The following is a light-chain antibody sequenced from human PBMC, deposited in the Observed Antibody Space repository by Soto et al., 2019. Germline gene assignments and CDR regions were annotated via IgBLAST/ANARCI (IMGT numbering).Light chain of an antibody. CDR3: QHTYSIPPCT. Sequence: DIQMTQSPSSLSASVGDRVTITCRASQKIRTYLNWYQHKPGRAPNLLIYGASSLQSGVPSRFSGSGSGTDFTLIISSLQPEDLATYYCQHTYSIPPCTFGQGTKVEI. J-gene: IGKJ1*01. V-gene: IGKV1-39*01. CDR1: QKIRTY. CDR2: GAS.